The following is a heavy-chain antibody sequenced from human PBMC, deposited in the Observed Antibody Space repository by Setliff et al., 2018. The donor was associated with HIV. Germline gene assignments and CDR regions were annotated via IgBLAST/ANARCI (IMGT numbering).Heavy chain of an antibody. D-gene: IGHD1-26*01. Sequence: SETLSLTCTVSGDSINTDGLYWTWIRQPPGKALEWLGIVYYTGSTNYNPSLKSRVAMSVDTSRNQFSLKLTSVTAADTAVYYCATKGAEWELPDMIFDYWGQGTLVTVSS. CDR1: GDSINTDGLY. CDR3: ATKGAEWELPDMIFDY. V-gene: IGHV4-39*01. CDR2: VYYTGST. J-gene: IGHJ4*02.